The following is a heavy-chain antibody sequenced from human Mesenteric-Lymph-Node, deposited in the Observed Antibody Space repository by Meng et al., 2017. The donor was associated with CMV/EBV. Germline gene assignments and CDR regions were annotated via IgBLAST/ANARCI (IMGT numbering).Heavy chain of an antibody. CDR2: IKPDGSEK. Sequence: GESLKISCAASGLTFSSYAMSWVRQAPGKGLEWVANIKPDGSEKYYVDSVRGRFTISRDNAKKSLYLQMNSLRAEDMAVYYCARVHSSSSISGDYYYGLDVWGQGTTVTVSS. D-gene: IGHD6-6*01. V-gene: IGHV3-7*01. J-gene: IGHJ6*02. CDR1: GLTFSSYA. CDR3: ARVHSSSSISGDYYYGLDV.